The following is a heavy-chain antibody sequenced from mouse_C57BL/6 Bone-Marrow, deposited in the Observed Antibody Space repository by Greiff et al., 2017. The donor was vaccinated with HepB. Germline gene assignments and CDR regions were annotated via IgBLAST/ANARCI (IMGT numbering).Heavy chain of an antibody. Sequence: EVMLVESGGGLVQPGGSLKLSCAASGFTFSDYGMAWVRQAPRKGPEWVAFISNLAYSIYYADTVTGRFTISRENAKNTLYLEMSSLRSEDTAMYYCARWKGDGYADYFDYWGQGTTLTVSS. CDR3: ARWKGDGYADYFDY. CDR2: ISNLAYSI. V-gene: IGHV5-15*04. D-gene: IGHD2-2*01. J-gene: IGHJ2*01. CDR1: GFTFSDYG.